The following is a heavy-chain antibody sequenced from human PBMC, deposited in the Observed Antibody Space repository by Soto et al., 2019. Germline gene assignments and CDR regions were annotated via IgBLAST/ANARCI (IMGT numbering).Heavy chain of an antibody. CDR1: GYSFIDYN. D-gene: IGHD2-2*01. Sequence: QVQLVQSAAEVRKSGASVKVCCKASGYSFIDYNIHCVLQASGQGLEWMGWTNPDTGGTNYAAKFQGWVTMTRDTSTNTAYMEMTRLRSDDTGIYYCARMKKVPASIGIHPFGMDVWRQATPVTVSS. V-gene: IGHV1-2*04. J-gene: IGHJ6*02. CDR3: ARMKKVPASIGIHPFGMDV. CDR2: TNPDTGGT.